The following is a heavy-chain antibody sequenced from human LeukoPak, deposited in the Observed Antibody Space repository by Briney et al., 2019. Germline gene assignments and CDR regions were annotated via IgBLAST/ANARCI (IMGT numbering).Heavy chain of an antibody. CDR1: GLNFDDSA. CDR2: ISADGGST. Sequence: GGSLRLSCVASGLNFDDSAMHWVRQAPGKGLEWVSLISADGGSTSSADSVKGRFSISRDNSKNSLYLQMNSLRSEDTAMYYCAKESGKFDYWGQGTLVTVSS. V-gene: IGHV3-43*02. J-gene: IGHJ4*02. CDR3: AKESGKFDY.